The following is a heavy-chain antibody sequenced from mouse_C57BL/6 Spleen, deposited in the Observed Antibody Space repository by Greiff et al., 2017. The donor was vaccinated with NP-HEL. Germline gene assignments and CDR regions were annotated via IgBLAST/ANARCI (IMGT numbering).Heavy chain of an antibody. J-gene: IGHJ4*01. CDR3: ARRAVWDEDYAMDY. D-gene: IGHD4-1*01. CDR1: GFSLSTSGMG. V-gene: IGHV8-12*01. Sequence: QVTLKESGPGILQSSQTLSLTCSFSGFSLSTSGMGVSWIRQPSGKGLEWLAHIYWADDKRYHPSLKSRLTLSKDTSRNQVFLKITSVDTADTATYYCARRAVWDEDYAMDYWGQGTSVTVSS. CDR2: IYWADDK.